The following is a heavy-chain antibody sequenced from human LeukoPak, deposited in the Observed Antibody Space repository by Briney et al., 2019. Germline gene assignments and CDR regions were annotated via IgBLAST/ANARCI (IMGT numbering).Heavy chain of an antibody. V-gene: IGHV3-48*04. Sequence: GGSLRLSCAASGFTFSSYAMSWVRQAPGKGLEWVSYISSSGSTIYYADSVKGRFTISRDNAKNSLYLQMNSLRAEDTAVYYCAREVVLYGMDVWGQGTTVTVSS. CDR3: AREVVLYGMDV. CDR1: GFTFSSYA. CDR2: ISSSGSTI. D-gene: IGHD6-6*01. J-gene: IGHJ6*02.